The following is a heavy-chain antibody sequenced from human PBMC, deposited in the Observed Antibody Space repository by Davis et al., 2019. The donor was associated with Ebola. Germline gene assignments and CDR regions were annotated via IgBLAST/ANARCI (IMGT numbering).Heavy chain of an antibody. CDR1: GDSISSYY. CDR3: ARDESIQVAGPRGWFDP. J-gene: IGHJ5*02. CDR2: IYNSGST. Sequence: MPSETLSLTCTVSGDSISSYYWSWIRQPPGKGLEWIGYIYNSGSTNYNPSLKSRVTISADTSKNQFSLQLNSVTPEDTAVYYCARDESIQVAGPRGWFDPWGQGTLVTVSS. V-gene: IGHV4-59*12. D-gene: IGHD6-19*01.